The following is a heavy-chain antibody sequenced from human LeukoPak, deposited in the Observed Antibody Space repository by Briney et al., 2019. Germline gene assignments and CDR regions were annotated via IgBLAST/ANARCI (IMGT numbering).Heavy chain of an antibody. Sequence: SETLSLTCAVSGYSISSGYYWGWIRRPPGKGLEGIGIIYHSGSTYYNPSLKSRVTISVDTSKNQFSLKLSSVTAADTAVYYCAREKDYFDWFHDAFDIWGQGTMVTVSS. CDR1: GYSISSGYY. V-gene: IGHV4-38-2*02. CDR3: AREKDYFDWFHDAFDI. D-gene: IGHD3-9*01. CDR2: IYHSGST. J-gene: IGHJ3*02.